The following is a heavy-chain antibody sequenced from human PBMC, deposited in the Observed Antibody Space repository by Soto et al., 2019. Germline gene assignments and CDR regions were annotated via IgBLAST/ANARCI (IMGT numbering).Heavy chain of an antibody. J-gene: IGHJ4*02. CDR2: ISYDGSYQ. CDR1: GFTFDSYA. Sequence: QVQLVESGGGVVQPGRSLRLSCAASGFTFDSYALHWVRQAPGKGLEWVALISYDGSYQYYADSVKGRFTISRDSFKNALYLQMISLRLEDTAIYYCARDTWARRPFYYDTSDTYWGQGTLVTVSS. V-gene: IGHV3-30-3*01. D-gene: IGHD3-22*01. CDR3: ARDTWARRPFYYDTSDTY.